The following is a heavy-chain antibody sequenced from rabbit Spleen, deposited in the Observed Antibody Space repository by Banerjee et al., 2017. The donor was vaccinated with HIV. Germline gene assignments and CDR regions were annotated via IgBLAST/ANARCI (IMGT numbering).Heavy chain of an antibody. CDR2: INTYTGKP. CDR1: GVSLNDKD. CDR3: ARDIVGGSYLDLFL. Sequence: QEQLVESGGGLVKPEGSLTLTCKASGVSLNDKDVMCWVRQAPGKGLEWIACINTYTGKPVYATWAKGRFTISRSTSLATVTLQVTSLTAADTATYFCARDIVGGSYLDLFLWGQGTLVTVS. J-gene: IGHJ4*01. V-gene: IGHV1S47*01. D-gene: IGHD8-1*01.